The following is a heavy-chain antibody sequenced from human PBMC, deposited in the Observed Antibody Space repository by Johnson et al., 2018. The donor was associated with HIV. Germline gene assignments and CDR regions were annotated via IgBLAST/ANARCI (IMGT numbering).Heavy chain of an antibody. CDR1: GFTVSSNY. V-gene: IGHV3-66*01. D-gene: IGHD5-24*01. J-gene: IGHJ3*02. CDR2: INSGGGT. CDR3: ARGCRDGYTCDVFDI. Sequence: VQLVESGGGLVQPGGSLRLSCAASGFTVSSNYMTWVRQGPGKGLEWVSVINSGGGTYYADSVTGRFTISRDNSKNTLYLQMNSLRAEDTAVYFCARGCRDGYTCDVFDIWGQGTLVTVAS.